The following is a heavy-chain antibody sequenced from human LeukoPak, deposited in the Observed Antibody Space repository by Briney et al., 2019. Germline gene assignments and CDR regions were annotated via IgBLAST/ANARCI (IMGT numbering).Heavy chain of an antibody. CDR2: VSISSGTI. J-gene: IGHJ4*02. CDR3: ARDTPGYYPNYYFDY. D-gene: IGHD3-22*01. V-gene: IGHV3-48*04. CDR1: GFTFTGHN. Sequence: PGGSLRLSCAASGFTFTGHNMNWVRQAPGKGLEWISFVSISSGTIYYADSVKGRFSISRDNAKSSLDLQMNSLRAEDTAVYYCARDTPGYYPNYYFDYWGQGTLVTVSS.